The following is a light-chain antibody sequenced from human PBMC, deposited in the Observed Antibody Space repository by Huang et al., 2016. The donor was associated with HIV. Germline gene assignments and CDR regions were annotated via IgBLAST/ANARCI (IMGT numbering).Light chain of an antibody. V-gene: IGKV3-11*01. CDR2: DTS. CDR1: QSVGNY. J-gene: IGKJ4*01. CDR3: QQRSSGVT. Sequence: IVLTQSPATLSWYPGERVTLSCRASQSVGNYIAWYQQHPDQSPKLLIYDTSNRAPGTPVRFSGSGSGTDFTLTISSLESEDFAVYYCQQRSSGVTFGGGTKVQVK.